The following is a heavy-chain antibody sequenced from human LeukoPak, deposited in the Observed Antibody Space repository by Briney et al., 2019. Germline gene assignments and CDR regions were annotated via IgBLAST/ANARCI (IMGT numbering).Heavy chain of an antibody. CDR3: ARKGRDGYNSMIRRYYFDY. J-gene: IGHJ4*02. CDR2: IYYSGST. V-gene: IGHV4-39*07. D-gene: IGHD5-24*01. CDR1: GGSISSSSYY. Sequence: PSETLSLTCTVSGGSISSSSYYWGWIRQPPGKGLEWIGSIYYSGSTYYNPSLKSRVTISVDTSKNQFSLKLSSVTAADTAVYYCARKGRDGYNSMIRRYYFDYWGQGTLVTVSS.